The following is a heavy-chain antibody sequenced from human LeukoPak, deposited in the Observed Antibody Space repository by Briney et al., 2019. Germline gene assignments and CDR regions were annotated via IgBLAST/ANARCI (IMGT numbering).Heavy chain of an antibody. D-gene: IGHD3-10*01. CDR3: ARGRITMVRGVNY. Sequence: ASVKVSCKASGYTFTGYYMHWVRQAPGQELEWMGWINPNSGGTKYAQKFQGRVTMTRDTSISTAYMELSRLRSDDTAMYYCARGRITMVRGVNYWGQGTLVTVSS. J-gene: IGHJ4*02. CDR1: GYTFTGYY. V-gene: IGHV1-2*02. CDR2: INPNSGGT.